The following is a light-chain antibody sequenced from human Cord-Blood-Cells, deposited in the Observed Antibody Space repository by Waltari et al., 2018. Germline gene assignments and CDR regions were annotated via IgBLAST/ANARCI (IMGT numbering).Light chain of an antibody. CDR3: SSYAGSNNLV. Sequence: QSALTQPPSASGSPGQSVTISSTGTSSDVGGYTYVSWYQQHPGKAPKRMIYEVSKRPSGVPDRLSGFNSGNTASLTVSGLQAEDEADYYCSSYAGSNNLVFGGGTKLTVL. CDR1: SSDVGGYTY. J-gene: IGLJ3*02. V-gene: IGLV2-8*01. CDR2: EVS.